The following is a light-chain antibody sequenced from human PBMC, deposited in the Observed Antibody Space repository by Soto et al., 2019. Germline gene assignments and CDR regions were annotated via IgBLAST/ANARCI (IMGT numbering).Light chain of an antibody. V-gene: IGKV3-20*01. CDR2: GAS. J-gene: IGKJ3*01. CDR3: QRYGSSPFT. CDR1: QSFNRSS. Sequence: EIVLTQSPGTLPLSPGERATLCCLASQSFNRSSSAWYQQKSGQAPRLLIYGASIRATGIPDRFSGSGAGTDFTLTISRLEPEVFAVYYCQRYGSSPFTCGPRNKVDIK.